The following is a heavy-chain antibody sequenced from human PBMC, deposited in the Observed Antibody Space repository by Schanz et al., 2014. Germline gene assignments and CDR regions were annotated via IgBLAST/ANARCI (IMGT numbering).Heavy chain of an antibody. CDR1: GFSLNTYG. CDR3: ARANYRRKINFDY. Sequence: QAQLMESGGGVVQPGTSLILSCSVSGFSLNTYGIHWFRQPAGKGLEWVAVIWNNGVTKYYADSVRGRFTISRDRFQNTLYLRMSSLRAEDTAVYYCARANYRRKINFDYWGQGTLVTVSS. D-gene: IGHD3-10*01. CDR2: IWNNGVTK. V-gene: IGHV3-33*01. J-gene: IGHJ4*02.